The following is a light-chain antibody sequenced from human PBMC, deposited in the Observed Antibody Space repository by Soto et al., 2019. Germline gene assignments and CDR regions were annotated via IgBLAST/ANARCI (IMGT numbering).Light chain of an antibody. J-gene: IGLJ2*01. CDR1: RSNIGSNT. CDR2: TNN. CDR3: AAWDDSLSGHVV. Sequence: QSVLTQPPSASGTPGQRVTISCSGSRSNIGSNTVNWYQQLPGTAPKLLIYTNNQRPSGVPDRFSGSKSGTSASLAISGLQSEDEADYYCAAWDDSLSGHVVFGGGTKLTVL. V-gene: IGLV1-44*01.